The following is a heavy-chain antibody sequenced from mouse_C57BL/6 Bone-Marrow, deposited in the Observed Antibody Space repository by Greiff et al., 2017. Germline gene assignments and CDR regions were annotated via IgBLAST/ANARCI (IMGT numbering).Heavy chain of an antibody. CDR1: GFTFSSYA. D-gene: IGHD1-1*01. CDR3: TRDRTTVVSYYAMDY. J-gene: IGHJ4*01. CDR2: ISSGGDYI. Sequence: EVTVVESGEGLVKPGGSLTLSCAASGFTFSSYAMSWVRQTPEKRLELVAYISSGGDYIYSADTLKGRFTISRDNDRNTLYLQMSSLKSEDTAMYYCTRDRTTVVSYYAMDYWGKGTSVTVSS. V-gene: IGHV5-9-1*02.